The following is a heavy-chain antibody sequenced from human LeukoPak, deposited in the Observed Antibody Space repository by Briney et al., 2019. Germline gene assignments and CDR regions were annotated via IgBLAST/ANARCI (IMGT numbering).Heavy chain of an antibody. V-gene: IGHV1-3*04. CDR3: AREDIVVVVADKGIDY. CDR2: INTVNGDT. J-gene: IGHJ4*02. Sequence: GASVKVSCKTSGYTFVNYAMHWVRQAPGQGLEWMGWINTVNGDTRYSQNFQGRVTITRDTSASIAYMELSSLTSEDTAVYYCAREDIVVVVADKGIDYWGQGTLVTVSS. D-gene: IGHD2-15*01. CDR1: GYTFVNYA.